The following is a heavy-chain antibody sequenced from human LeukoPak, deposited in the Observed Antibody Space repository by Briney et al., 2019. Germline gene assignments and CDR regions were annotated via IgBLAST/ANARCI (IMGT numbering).Heavy chain of an antibody. CDR1: GFTFSSYA. J-gene: IGHJ4*02. CDR3: AKQLLWFGEFGYYFDY. D-gene: IGHD3-10*01. Sequence: GGSLRLSCATSGFTFSSYAMSWVRQAPGKGLEWVSAISGSGGSTYYADSVKGRFTISRDDSKNTLYLQMNSLRAEDTAVYYCAKQLLWFGEFGYYFDYWGQGTLVTVSS. V-gene: IGHV3-23*01. CDR2: ISGSGGST.